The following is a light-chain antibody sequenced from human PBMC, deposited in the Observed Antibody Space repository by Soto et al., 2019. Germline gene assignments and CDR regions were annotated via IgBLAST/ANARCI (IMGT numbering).Light chain of an antibody. V-gene: IGKV3-20*01. CDR1: QSVSSSY. CDR2: GAS. CDR3: QQYGSSPLYT. J-gene: IGKJ2*01. Sequence: IVLTQSPGTLSLSPGERATLSCRASQSVSSSYLAWYQQKPGQAPRLFIYGASSRATGSPNRFSGSGSGTDFTLTISRLEPEEFALYYCQQYGSSPLYTCGQGTKLEIK.